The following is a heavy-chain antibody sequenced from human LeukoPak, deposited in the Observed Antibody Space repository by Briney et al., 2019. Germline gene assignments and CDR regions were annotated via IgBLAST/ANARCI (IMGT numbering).Heavy chain of an antibody. CDR3: ARADHYCSSTSCSGDYYYYYYMDV. Sequence: RASVKVSCKASGYTFTSYDINWVRQATGQGLEWMGWMNPNSGNTGYAQKFQGRVTMTRNTSISTAYMELSSLRSEDTAVYYCARADHYCSSTSCSGDYYYYYYMDVWGKGTTVTISS. J-gene: IGHJ6*03. D-gene: IGHD2-2*01. CDR2: MNPNSGNT. V-gene: IGHV1-8*01. CDR1: GYTFTSYD.